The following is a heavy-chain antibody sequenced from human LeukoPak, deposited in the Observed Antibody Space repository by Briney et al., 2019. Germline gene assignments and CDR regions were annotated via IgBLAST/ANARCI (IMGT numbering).Heavy chain of an antibody. V-gene: IGHV3-23*01. Sequence: PGGSLRLSCAASGFTFSSYGMRWVRQAPGKGLEWVAAIRGGGGSTYYADSVKGRFTISRDNSKNTLYLQMNSLRAEDTAVYYCAKLDVLRFLEWLVRANDAFYIWGQGTMVTVSS. CDR3: AKLDVLRFLEWLVRANDAFYI. J-gene: IGHJ3*02. CDR1: GFTFSSYG. CDR2: IRGGGGST. D-gene: IGHD3-3*01.